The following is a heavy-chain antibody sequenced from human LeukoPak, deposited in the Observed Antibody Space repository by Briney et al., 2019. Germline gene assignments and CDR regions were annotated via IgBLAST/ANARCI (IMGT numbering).Heavy chain of an antibody. CDR1: GYTFTSYY. D-gene: IGHD3-3*01. CDR3: ARVGPPAGYDFWSGYYPHALDI. V-gene: IGHV1-46*01. J-gene: IGHJ3*02. Sequence: ASVKVSCKASGYTFTSYYMHWVRQAPGQGLEWMGIINPSGGSTSYAQKFQGRVTMTRDTSTSTVYMELSSLRSEDTAVYYCARVGPPAGYDFWSGYYPHALDIWGQGTMATVSS. CDR2: INPSGGST.